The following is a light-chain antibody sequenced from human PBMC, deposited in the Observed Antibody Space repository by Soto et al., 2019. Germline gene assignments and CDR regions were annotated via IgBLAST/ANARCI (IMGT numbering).Light chain of an antibody. V-gene: IGKV3-20*01. Sequence: EIVLTQSPGTLSLSPGERATLSCRASQSVTSSYLAWYQRKPGQAPRLLIFAASTRATGIPDRFSGSGSGTDFTLTISRLEPEDFALYYCQEDGSTPPTCGQGTKVEIK. CDR3: QEDGSTPPT. CDR2: AAS. CDR1: QSVTSSY. J-gene: IGKJ2*01.